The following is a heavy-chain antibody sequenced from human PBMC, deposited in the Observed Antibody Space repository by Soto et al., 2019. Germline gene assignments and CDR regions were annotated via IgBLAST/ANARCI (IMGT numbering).Heavy chain of an antibody. CDR1: GGSISSSSYY. CDR3: ASTPGYSSGWYPNWFDP. Sequence: SETLSLTCTVSGGSISSSSYYWGWIRQPPGKGLEWIGSIYYSGSTYYNPSLKSRVTISVDTSKNQFSLKLSSVTAADTAVYYCASTPGYSSGWYPNWFDPWGQGTLVTVSS. J-gene: IGHJ5*02. CDR2: IYYSGST. D-gene: IGHD6-19*01. V-gene: IGHV4-39*01.